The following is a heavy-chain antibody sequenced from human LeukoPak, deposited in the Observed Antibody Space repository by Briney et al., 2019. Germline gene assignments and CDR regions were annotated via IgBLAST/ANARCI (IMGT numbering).Heavy chain of an antibody. CDR3: AKDRPQFIVWQLPAKHALDI. CDR2: ISGSGGST. CDR1: GFTFSSYA. D-gene: IGHD2-15*01. J-gene: IGHJ3*02. V-gene: IGHV3-23*01. Sequence: GGSLRLSCAASGFTFSSYAMSWVRQAPGKGLEWVSAISGSGGSTYYADSVKGRFTISRDNSKNTLYLQMNGLRAEDTAVYYCAKDRPQFIVWQLPAKHALDIWGQGTMVTVSS.